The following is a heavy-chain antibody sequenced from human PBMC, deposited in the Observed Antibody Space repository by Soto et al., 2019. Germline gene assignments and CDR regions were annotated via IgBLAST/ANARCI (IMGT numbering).Heavy chain of an antibody. Sequence: GESLKISCKGSGYSFNTHWISWVRQMPGKGLEWMGRIDPSDSYTNYSPSFQGHVTISSDKSFSTAYLQWSSLKASDTAMYYCARQRYSGSYSDYWGQGTLVTVSS. CDR3: ARQRYSGSYSDY. D-gene: IGHD1-26*01. CDR2: IDPSDSYT. V-gene: IGHV5-10-1*01. CDR1: GYSFNTHW. J-gene: IGHJ4*02.